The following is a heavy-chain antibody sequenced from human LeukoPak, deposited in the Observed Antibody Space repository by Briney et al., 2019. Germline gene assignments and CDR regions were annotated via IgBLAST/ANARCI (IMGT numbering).Heavy chain of an antibody. J-gene: IGHJ4*02. CDR2: IYPGDSGT. CDR3: ARRYYSSSYYLDY. V-gene: IGHV5-51*01. D-gene: IGHD6-6*01. Sequence: GESLKISCKGSGYSFTNYWIGSVRQMPGKGLEWMGMIYPGDSGTRYSPSFQGQVTVSADNSISTAYLQWSSLKASDTAIYYCARRYYSSSYYLDYWGQGTLVTVSS. CDR1: GYSFTNYW.